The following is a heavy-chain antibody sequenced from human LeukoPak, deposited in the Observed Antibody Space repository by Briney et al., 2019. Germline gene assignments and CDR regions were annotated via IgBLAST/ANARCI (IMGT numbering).Heavy chain of an antibody. CDR1: GFTFSSYA. D-gene: IGHD3-16*02. V-gene: IGHV3-72*01. Sequence: GGSLRLSCAGSGFTFSSYAMSWVRQAPGKGLEWVGRTRDKANSFTTEYAASVKGRFTISRDDSKNSLYLQMNSLKTEDTAVYYCARSCRRCQNDYWGQGTLVTVSS. J-gene: IGHJ4*02. CDR3: ARSCRRCQNDY. CDR2: TRDKANSFTT.